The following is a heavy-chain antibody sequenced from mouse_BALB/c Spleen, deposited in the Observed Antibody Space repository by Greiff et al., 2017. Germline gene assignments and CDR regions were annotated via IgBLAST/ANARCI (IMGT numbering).Heavy chain of an antibody. CDR2: IHYSGST. CDR1: GYSITSCYS. J-gene: IGHJ3*01. Sequence: VQLKESGPDLVKPSQSLSLTCTVTGYSITSCYSWHWIRQFPGNKLEWMGYIHYSGSTNYNPSLKSRISITRDTSKNQFFLQLNSVTTEDTATYDCARRDLYGRGGFAYWGQGTLVTVSA. D-gene: IGHD1-1*01. V-gene: IGHV3-1*02. CDR3: ARRDLYGRGGFAY.